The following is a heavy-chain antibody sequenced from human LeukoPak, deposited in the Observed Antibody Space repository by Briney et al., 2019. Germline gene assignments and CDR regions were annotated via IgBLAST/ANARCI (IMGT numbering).Heavy chain of an antibody. CDR3: ARDGSSNGGDI. CDR2: INAGNGNT. CDR1: GYTFTTYA. Sequence: GASVKVSCKASGYTFTTYAIHWVRQAPGQRLEWMGWINAGNGNTKYSQKFQGRVTITRDTSASTAYMELSSLRSEDTAVYYCARDGSSNGGDIWGQGTMVTVSS. V-gene: IGHV1-3*01. J-gene: IGHJ3*02. D-gene: IGHD4-23*01.